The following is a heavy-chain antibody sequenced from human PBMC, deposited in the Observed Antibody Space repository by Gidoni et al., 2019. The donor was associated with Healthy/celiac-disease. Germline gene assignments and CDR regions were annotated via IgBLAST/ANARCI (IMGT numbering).Heavy chain of an antibody. Sequence: EVQLVESGGGLVQPGGSLRLSCAASGFTFSSYWMSWVRQAPGKGLEWVANIKQDGSEKYYVDSVKGRFTISRDNAKNSLYLQMNSLRAEDTAVYYCARAKDSSGCLPDYWGQGTLVTVSS. CDR1: GFTFSSYW. V-gene: IGHV3-7*03. D-gene: IGHD6-19*01. CDR2: IKQDGSEK. J-gene: IGHJ4*02. CDR3: ARAKDSSGCLPDY.